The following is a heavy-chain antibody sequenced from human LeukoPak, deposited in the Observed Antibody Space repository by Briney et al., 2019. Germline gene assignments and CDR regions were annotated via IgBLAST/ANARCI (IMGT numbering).Heavy chain of an antibody. CDR1: GFTFSSYA. CDR2: ISYDGSNK. D-gene: IGHD3-9*01. V-gene: IGHV3-30-3*01. Sequence: QTGGSLRLSCAASGFTFSSYAMHWVRQAPGKGLEWVAVISYDGSNKYYADSVKGRFTISRDNAKNSLYLQMNSLRAEDTAVYYCARDYDILTGYGFDYWGQGTLVTVSS. CDR3: ARDYDILTGYGFDY. J-gene: IGHJ4*02.